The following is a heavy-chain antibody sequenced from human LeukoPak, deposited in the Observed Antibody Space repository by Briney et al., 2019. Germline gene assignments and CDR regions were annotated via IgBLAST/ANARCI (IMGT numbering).Heavy chain of an antibody. CDR1: GYSISSDYY. Sequence: SETLSLTCAVSGYSISSDYYWGWIRQPPGKGLEWIGSIYHSVTTHYNPSLKSRVTISVDTSKNQFSLKLSSVTAADTAVYYCVRDRDRRDFDYWGQGTLVTVSS. V-gene: IGHV4-38-2*02. D-gene: IGHD2-15*01. J-gene: IGHJ4*02. CDR3: VRDRDRRDFDY. CDR2: IYHSVTT.